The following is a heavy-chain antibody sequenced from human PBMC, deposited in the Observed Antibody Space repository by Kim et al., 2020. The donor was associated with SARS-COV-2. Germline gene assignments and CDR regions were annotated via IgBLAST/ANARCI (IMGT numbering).Heavy chain of an antibody. Sequence: GGSLRLSCAASGFTFSSYGMHWVRQAPGKGLEWVAVIWYDGSNKYYADSVKGRFTISRDNSKNTLYLQMNSLRAEDTAVYYCARGVTYYYDSSGYYSHFDYWGQGTLVTVSS. V-gene: IGHV3-33*01. CDR2: IWYDGSNK. CDR1: GFTFSSYG. D-gene: IGHD3-22*01. CDR3: ARGVTYYYDSSGYYSHFDY. J-gene: IGHJ4*02.